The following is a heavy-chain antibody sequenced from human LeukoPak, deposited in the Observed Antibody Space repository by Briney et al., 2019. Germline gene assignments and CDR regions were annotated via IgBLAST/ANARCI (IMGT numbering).Heavy chain of an antibody. CDR2: IGGRGGST. V-gene: IGHV3-23*01. CDR1: GFVFSSYT. Sequence: GGSLRLSCEASGFVFSSYTMTWVRQAPGQGLEWVSAIGGRGGSTYYADSVKGRVTISRDNPKNTVSLQMNSLRSDDTAIYYCAKEGGAWGQGTLVVVSS. CDR3: AKEGGA. J-gene: IGHJ5*02. D-gene: IGHD3-16*01.